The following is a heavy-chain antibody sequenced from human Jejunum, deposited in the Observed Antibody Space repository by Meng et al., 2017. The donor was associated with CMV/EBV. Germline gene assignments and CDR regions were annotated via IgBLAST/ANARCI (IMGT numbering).Heavy chain of an antibody. CDR3: ATSNAAAGNS. CDR2: IKQDGSAI. V-gene: IGHV3-7*01. Sequence: SCAASGVTFSSSWMSWVSQAPGKGLEWVANIKQDGSAIHYVDSVKGRFTISRDNAKNSLYLQMTSLTGEDTAVYYCATSNAAAGNSWGHGTLVTVSS. CDR1: GVTFSSSW. D-gene: IGHD6-13*01. J-gene: IGHJ5*01.